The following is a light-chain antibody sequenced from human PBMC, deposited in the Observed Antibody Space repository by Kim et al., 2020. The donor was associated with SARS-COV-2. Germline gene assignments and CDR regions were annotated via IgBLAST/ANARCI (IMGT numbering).Light chain of an antibody. V-gene: IGLV4-69*01. J-gene: IGLJ3*02. CDR1: SWHSIYA. CDR2: LNSDGSH. Sequence: QPVLTQSPSASASLGASVKLTCTLSSWHSIYAIAWHQQQPEKGPRYLMKLNSDGSHSKGDGIPDRFSGSSSGAERYLTISSLPSEDEADYYCQTWGTGIRVFGGGYQLTV. CDR3: QTWGTGIRV.